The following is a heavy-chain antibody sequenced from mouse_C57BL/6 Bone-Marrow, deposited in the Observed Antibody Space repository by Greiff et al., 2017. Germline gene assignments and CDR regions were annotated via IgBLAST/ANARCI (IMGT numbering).Heavy chain of an antibody. CDR2: INPSNGGT. CDR1: GYTFTSYY. V-gene: IGHV1S81*02. J-gene: IGHJ2*01. Sequence: QVQLQQPGAELVKPGASVKLSCKASGYTFTSYYMYWVKQRPGQGLEWIGGINPSNGGTNFNEKFKSKATLTVDKSSSTAYMQLSSLTSEDSAVYYCTREGYSYYCDYWGQGTTLTVSS. CDR3: TREGYSYYCDY. D-gene: IGHD2-3*01.